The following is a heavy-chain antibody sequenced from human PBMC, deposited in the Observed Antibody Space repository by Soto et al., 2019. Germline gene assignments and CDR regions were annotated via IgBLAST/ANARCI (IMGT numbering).Heavy chain of an antibody. V-gene: IGHV3-30*18. CDR3: SKEGGLSGSYYISSSYYFDY. CDR1: GFTFSSYG. CDR2: ISYDGSNT. J-gene: IGHJ4*02. Sequence: GGSLRLSCAASGFTFSSYGMHWVRQAPGKGLEWVAIISYDGSNTYYADSVKGRFTISRDNSKNTLYLQMNSLRAEDTSVYYCSKEGGLSGSYYISSSYYFDYWGQGTLVTVSS. D-gene: IGHD1-26*01.